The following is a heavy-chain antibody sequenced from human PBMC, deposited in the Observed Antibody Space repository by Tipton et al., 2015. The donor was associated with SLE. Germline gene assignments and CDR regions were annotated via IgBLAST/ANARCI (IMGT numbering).Heavy chain of an antibody. CDR2: VYKN. J-gene: IGHJ4*02. CDR3: ARWVSGYADY. V-gene: IGHV4-59*01. D-gene: IGHD5-12*01. CDR1: GVSISNYY. Sequence: TLSLTCYVTGVSISNYYWTWIRQSPGKGLEWIGNVYKNYNPSLESRVTISVDTSRNLFSLKLSSVSAADTAVYYCARWVSGYADYWGQGTLVTVSS.